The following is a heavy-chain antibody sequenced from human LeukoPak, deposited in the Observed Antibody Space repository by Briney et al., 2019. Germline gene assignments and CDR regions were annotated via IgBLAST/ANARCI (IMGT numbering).Heavy chain of an antibody. CDR3: ARDPLYCGGDCYHDY. CDR1: GFTFSRYS. CDR2: ISSSSNYI. J-gene: IGHJ4*02. D-gene: IGHD2-21*02. Sequence: GGSLRLSCAASGFTFSRYSMNWVRQAPGKGLEWVSSISSSSNYIYYADSLKVRFTISRDNAKNSLYLQMNSLRAEDTAVYYCARDPLYCGGDCYHDYWGQGTLVTVSS. V-gene: IGHV3-21*01.